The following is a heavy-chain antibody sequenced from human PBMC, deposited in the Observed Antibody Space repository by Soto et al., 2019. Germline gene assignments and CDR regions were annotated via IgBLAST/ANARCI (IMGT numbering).Heavy chain of an antibody. D-gene: IGHD3-3*01. CDR3: ARVEYDFWSGYPVSFDY. J-gene: IGHJ4*02. V-gene: IGHV1-18*01. CDR1: GYTFTSYG. Sequence: GASVKVSCKASGYTFTSYGISWVRQAPGQGLEWMGWISAYNGNTNYAQKLQGRVTMTTDTSTSTAYMELRSLRSDDTAVYYCARVEYDFWSGYPVSFDYWGQGTLVTVSS. CDR2: ISAYNGNT.